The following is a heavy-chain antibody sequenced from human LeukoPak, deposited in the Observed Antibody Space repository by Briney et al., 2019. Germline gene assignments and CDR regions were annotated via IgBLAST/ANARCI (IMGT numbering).Heavy chain of an antibody. V-gene: IGHV4-59*04. CDR1: GGSISSYY. D-gene: IGHD3-10*01. J-gene: IGHJ6*03. CDR3: ARHVADYYGSGSYQYYYYYYMDV. CDR2: IYYSGST. Sequence: SETLSLTCTVSGGSISSYYWSWIRQPAGKGLEWIGSIYYSGSTYYNPSLKSRVTISVDTSKNQFSLKLSSVTAADTAVYYCARHVADYYGSGSYQYYYYYYMDVWGKGTTVTISS.